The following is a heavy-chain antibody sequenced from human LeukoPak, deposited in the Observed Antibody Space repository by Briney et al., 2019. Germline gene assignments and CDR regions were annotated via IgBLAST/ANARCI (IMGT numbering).Heavy chain of an antibody. CDR1: GGSFSGYY. D-gene: IGHD3-16*02. J-gene: IGHJ4*02. CDR2: INHSGST. Sequence: SETLSLTCAVYGGSFSGYYWSWIRQPPGKGLEWPGEINHSGSTNYNPSLKSRVTISVDTSKNQFSLKLSSVTAADTAVYYCASSGLYYDYVWGSYRYDYWGQGTLVTVSS. CDR3: ASSGLYYDYVWGSYRYDY. V-gene: IGHV4-34*01.